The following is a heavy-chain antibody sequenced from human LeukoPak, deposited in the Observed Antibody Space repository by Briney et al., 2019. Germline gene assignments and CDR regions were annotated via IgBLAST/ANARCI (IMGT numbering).Heavy chain of an antibody. V-gene: IGHV1-2*02. CDR3: ARVAAADYFDY. CDR2: INPNSGGT. Sequence: GASVKVSCKASGYTFTSYGISWVRQAPGQGLEWMGWINPNSGGTNYAQKFQGRVTMTRDTSISTAYMELSRLRSDDTAVYYCARVAAADYFDYWGQGTLVTVSS. J-gene: IGHJ4*02. CDR1: GYTFTSYG. D-gene: IGHD6-13*01.